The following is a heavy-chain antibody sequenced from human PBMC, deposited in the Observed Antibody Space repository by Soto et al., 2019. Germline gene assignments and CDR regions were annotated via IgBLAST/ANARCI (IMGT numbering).Heavy chain of an antibody. CDR2: INAGNGNT. J-gene: IGHJ6*02. CDR3: ARSSNSGRRVDV. D-gene: IGHD4-4*01. V-gene: IGHV1-3*01. CDR1: GYTFTSYA. Sequence: QVELVQSGAEVKKPGASVKVSCKASGYTFTSYAIHWVRQAPGQRLEWMGWINAGNGNTKYSQNFQGRVTITRDTSAKTADMEVNSLTSEDTGVYYCARSSNSGRRVDVWGQGTTVTVSS.